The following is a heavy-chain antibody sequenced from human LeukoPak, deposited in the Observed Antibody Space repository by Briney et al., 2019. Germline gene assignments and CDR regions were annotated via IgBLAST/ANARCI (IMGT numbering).Heavy chain of an antibody. CDR3: AKSDCASDGCKLLNY. V-gene: IGHV3-23*01. Sequence: GGSLRLSCAVSGFMFSQHTMSWVRQAPGKRLEWVSSISGSGDATRYADSVMGRFTISRDNAKNTLSLQMNSLRAEDTAVYYCAKSDCASDGCKLLNYWGQGTLVTASS. CDR2: ISGSGDAT. CDR1: GFMFSQHT. D-gene: IGHD3-10*01. J-gene: IGHJ4*02.